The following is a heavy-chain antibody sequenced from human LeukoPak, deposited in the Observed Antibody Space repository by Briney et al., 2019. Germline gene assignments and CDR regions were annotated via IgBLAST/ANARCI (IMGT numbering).Heavy chain of an antibody. CDR1: GGSISSYY. D-gene: IGHD3-3*01. J-gene: IGHJ4*02. CDR3: ARASPWNYVDY. CDR2: IYYSGST. Sequence: PSETLSLTCTVSGGSISSYYWSWIRQPPGKGLEWIGYIYYSGSTNYNPSLKSRVTISVDTSKNQFSLKLSSVIAADTAVYYCARASPWNYVDYWGQGTLVTVSS. V-gene: IGHV4-59*01.